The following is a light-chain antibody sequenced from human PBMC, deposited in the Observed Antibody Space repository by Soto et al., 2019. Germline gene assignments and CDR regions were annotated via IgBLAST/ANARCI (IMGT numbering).Light chain of an antibody. CDR1: QSVSSSY. Sequence: EIVLTQSPGTLSLSPGERATLSCRASQSVSSSYLAWYQQKPGQAPRLLMYDASSRATGIPDRFSGSGSGTDFTLTISRLEPEDFEVYYCQQYGNSPSTFGEGTKVDIX. J-gene: IGKJ4*01. V-gene: IGKV3-20*01. CDR3: QQYGNSPST. CDR2: DAS.